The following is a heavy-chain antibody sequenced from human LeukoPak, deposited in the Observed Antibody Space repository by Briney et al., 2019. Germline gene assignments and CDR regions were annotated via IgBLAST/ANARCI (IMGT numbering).Heavy chain of an antibody. J-gene: IGHJ2*01. Sequence: GGSLRLSCAASGFTFSSYAMHWVRQAPGKGLEWVAVISYDGSNKYYADSVKGRFTISRDNSKNTMYLQMNSLRAEDTAVYYCARDSGYDFWSGYYYYWYFDLWGRGTLVTVSS. D-gene: IGHD3-3*01. V-gene: IGHV3-30*04. CDR2: ISYDGSNK. CDR3: ARDSGYDFWSGYYYYWYFDL. CDR1: GFTFSSYA.